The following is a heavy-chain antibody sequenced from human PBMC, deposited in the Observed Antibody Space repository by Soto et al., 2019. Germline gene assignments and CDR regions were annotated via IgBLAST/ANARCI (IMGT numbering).Heavy chain of an antibody. CDR2: IIPIFGTA. CDR3: ARDRGPMGVGIIAVAGTWNWFDP. D-gene: IGHD6-19*01. CDR1: GGTFSSYA. V-gene: IGHV1-69*13. J-gene: IGHJ5*02. Sequence: SVKVSCKASGGTFSSYAISWVRQAPGQGLEWMGGIIPIFGTANYAQKFQGRVTITADESTSTAYMELSSLRSEDTAVYYCARDRGPMGVGIIAVAGTWNWFDPWGQGTLVTVSS.